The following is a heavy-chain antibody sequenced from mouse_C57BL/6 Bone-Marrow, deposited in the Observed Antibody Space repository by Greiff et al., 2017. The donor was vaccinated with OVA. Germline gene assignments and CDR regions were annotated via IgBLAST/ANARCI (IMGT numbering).Heavy chain of an antibody. CDR3: TPLITTVVATGYFDV. D-gene: IGHD1-1*01. CDR2: IDPENGDT. J-gene: IGHJ1*03. CDR1: GFNIKDDY. Sequence: EVQLQQSGAELVRPGASVKLSCTASGFNIKDDYMHWVKQRPEQGLEWIGWIDPENGDTEYASKFQGKATITAYTSSNTAYLQLSSLTSEDTAVYYCTPLITTVVATGYFDVWGTGTTVTVSS. V-gene: IGHV14-4*01.